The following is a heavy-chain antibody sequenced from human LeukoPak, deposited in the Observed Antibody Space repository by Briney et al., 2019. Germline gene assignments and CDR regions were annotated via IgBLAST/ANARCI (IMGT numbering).Heavy chain of an antibody. CDR1: GFIVSGDF. V-gene: IGHV3-53*01. CDR3: ARDFHYYDSSGYYYYYGMDV. J-gene: IGHJ6*02. Sequence: PGGSLRLSCAASGFIVSGDFMSWVRQAPGKGLEWVSVIYSDGSTYYADSVKGRFTISRDNSKNTLYLQMNSLRAEDTAVYYCARDFHYYDSSGYYYYYGMDVWGQGTTVTVSS. CDR2: IYSDGST. D-gene: IGHD3-22*01.